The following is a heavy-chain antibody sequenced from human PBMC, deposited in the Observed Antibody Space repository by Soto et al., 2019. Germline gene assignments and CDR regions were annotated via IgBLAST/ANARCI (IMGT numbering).Heavy chain of an antibody. V-gene: IGHV3-30*18. Sequence: QVQLVESGGGVVQPGRSLRLSCAASGFTFSSYGMHWVRQAPGKGLEWVAVISYDGSNKYYADSVKGRFTISRDNSKNTLYLQINSLRAEDTAVYYCAKGYGEISVDYWGQGTLVTVSS. D-gene: IGHD4-17*01. CDR2: ISYDGSNK. CDR3: AKGYGEISVDY. J-gene: IGHJ4*02. CDR1: GFTFSSYG.